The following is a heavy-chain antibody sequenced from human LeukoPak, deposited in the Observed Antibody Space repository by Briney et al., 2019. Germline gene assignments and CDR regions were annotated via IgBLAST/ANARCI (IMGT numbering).Heavy chain of an antibody. Sequence: GGSLRLSCAASGFTFSSYWMSWVRQAPGKGLEWVANIKQDGSEKYYVDSVKGRFTISRDNAKNSLYLQMNSLRAEDTALYYCTKDMRYSSGWGAFDPWGQGTLVTVSS. V-gene: IGHV3-7*03. D-gene: IGHD6-19*01. J-gene: IGHJ5*02. CDR2: IKQDGSEK. CDR1: GFTFSSYW. CDR3: TKDMRYSSGWGAFDP.